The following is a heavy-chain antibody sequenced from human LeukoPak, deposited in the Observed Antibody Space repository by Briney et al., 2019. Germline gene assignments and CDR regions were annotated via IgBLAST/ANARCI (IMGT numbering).Heavy chain of an antibody. Sequence: PGGSLRLSCAASGFSVSTSYMSWVRQAPGKGLEWVSALYSGGTTYYADPVKGRFTISSDTSKNTLCLQMNSLRAEDTALYYCAKQVGPSTTFDIWGLGTMVTVSS. V-gene: IGHV3-53*01. J-gene: IGHJ3*02. CDR2: LYSGGTT. CDR1: GFSVSTSY. CDR3: AKQVGPSTTFDI. D-gene: IGHD1-14*01.